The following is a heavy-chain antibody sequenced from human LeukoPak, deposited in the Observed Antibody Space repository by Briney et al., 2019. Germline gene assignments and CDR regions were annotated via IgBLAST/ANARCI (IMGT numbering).Heavy chain of an antibody. D-gene: IGHD3-22*01. CDR1: GFTFSDYY. CDR3: ARDKAYYDSSGYYPDAFDI. CDR2: ISSSGSTI. V-gene: IGHV3-11*04. Sequence: GGSLRLSCAASGFTFSDYYMSWIRQAPGKGLEWVSYISSSGSTIYYADSVKGRFTISRDNAKNSLYLQMNSLRAEDTAVYYCARDKAYYDSSGYYPDAFDIWGQGTMVTVSS. J-gene: IGHJ3*02.